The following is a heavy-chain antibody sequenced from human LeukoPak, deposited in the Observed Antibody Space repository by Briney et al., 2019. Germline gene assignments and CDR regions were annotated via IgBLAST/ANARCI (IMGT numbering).Heavy chain of an antibody. V-gene: IGHV3-7*01. Sequence: GGSLRLSCAASGFTFSSYGMSWVRQAPGKGLEWVANIKQDGSEKYYVDSVKGRFTISRDNAKNSLYLQMNSLRAEDTAVYYCARSVDYWGQGTLVTVSS. CDR1: GFTFSSYG. CDR2: IKQDGSEK. CDR3: ARSVDY. J-gene: IGHJ4*02.